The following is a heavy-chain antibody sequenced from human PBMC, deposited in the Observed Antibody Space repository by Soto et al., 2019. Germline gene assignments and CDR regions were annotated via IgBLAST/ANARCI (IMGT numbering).Heavy chain of an antibody. D-gene: IGHD4-17*01. V-gene: IGHV1-69*13. Sequence: SVKVSCKASGGTFSTFGISWVRQAPGQGLEWMGGIIPFLGTARYSQKFEDRITITADESTNTVYMDLRSLTSEDTAIYYCAKSAPMDAGDKYYYDFWGQGALVTVSS. J-gene: IGHJ4*02. CDR1: GGTFSTFG. CDR2: IIPFLGTA. CDR3: AKSAPMDAGDKYYYDF.